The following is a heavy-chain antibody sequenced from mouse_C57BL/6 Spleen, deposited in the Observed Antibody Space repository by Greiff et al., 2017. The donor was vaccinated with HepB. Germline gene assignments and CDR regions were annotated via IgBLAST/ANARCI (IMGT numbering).Heavy chain of an antibody. Sequence: DVKLQESGGGLVKPGGSLKLSCAASGFTFSSYTMSWVRQTPEKRLEWVATISGGGGNTYYPDSVKGRFTISRDNAKNTLYLQMSSLRSEDTALYYCARLGTKGWFAYWGQGTLVTVSA. CDR2: ISGGGGNT. D-gene: IGHD4-1*01. CDR1: GFTFSSYT. J-gene: IGHJ3*01. CDR3: ARLGTKGWFAY. V-gene: IGHV5-9*01.